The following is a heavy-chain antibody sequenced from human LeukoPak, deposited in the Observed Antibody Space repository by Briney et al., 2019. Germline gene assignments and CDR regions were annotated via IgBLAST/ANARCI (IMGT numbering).Heavy chain of an antibody. V-gene: IGHV3-23*01. CDR2: ISGSGGST. CDR1: GFTFSSYA. CDR3: AKDSYSGYHRAGFDP. J-gene: IGHJ5*02. D-gene: IGHD5-12*01. Sequence: GGSLRLSCAASGFTFSSYAMSWVRQAPGKGLEWVSAISGSGGSTYYADSVKGRFTISRDNSKNTLYLQMNSLRAEDTAVYYCAKDSYSGYHRAGFDPWGQGTLVTVSS.